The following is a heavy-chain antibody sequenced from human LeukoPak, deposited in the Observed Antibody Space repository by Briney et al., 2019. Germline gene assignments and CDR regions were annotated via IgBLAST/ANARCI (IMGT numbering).Heavy chain of an antibody. D-gene: IGHD6-6*01. J-gene: IGHJ5*02. CDR2: MNPNSGNT. V-gene: IGHV1-8*03. CDR1: GYTLTGLS. Sequence: ASVKVSCKVSGYTLTGLSMHWVRQAPGKGLEWMGWMNPNSGNTGYAQKFQGRVTITRNTSISTAYMELSSLRSEDTAVYYCARKQLFWFDPWGQGTLVTVSS. CDR3: ARKQLFWFDP.